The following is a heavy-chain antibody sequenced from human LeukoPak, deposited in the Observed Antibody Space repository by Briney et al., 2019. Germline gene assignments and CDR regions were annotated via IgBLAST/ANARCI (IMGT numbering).Heavy chain of an antibody. CDR2: IKRDGSDK. D-gene: IGHD2-2*01. J-gene: IGHJ4*02. CDR1: GFTFTSYW. CDR3: VRDRRYCGSTNCVGLFDS. Sequence: PGGSLRLSCAASGFTFTSYWMAWVRQAPGKGLEWVANIKRDGSDKYYVDSVKGRFIISRDNAKRSLYLQMSGLRAEDTAVYYCVRDRRYCGSTNCVGLFDSWGQGTLVTVSS. V-gene: IGHV3-7*01.